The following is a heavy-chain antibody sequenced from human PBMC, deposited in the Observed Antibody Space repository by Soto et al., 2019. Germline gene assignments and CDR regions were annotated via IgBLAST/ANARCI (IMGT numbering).Heavy chain of an antibody. CDR3: AAGLPDYDFWSGYYKVDYYYGMDV. D-gene: IGHD3-3*01. CDR2: IVVGSGNT. J-gene: IGHJ6*02. Sequence: SVKVSCKASGFTFTSSAVQWVRQARGQRLEWIGWIVVGSGNTNYAQKFQERVTITRDMSTSTAYMGLSSLRSEDTAVYYCAAGLPDYDFWSGYYKVDYYYGMDVWG. CDR1: GFTFTSSA. V-gene: IGHV1-58*01.